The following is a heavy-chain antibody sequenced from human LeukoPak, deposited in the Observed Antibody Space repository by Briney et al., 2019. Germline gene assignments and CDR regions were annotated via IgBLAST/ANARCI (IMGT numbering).Heavy chain of an antibody. CDR2: IWYDGSDK. D-gene: IGHD2-15*01. CDR3: APSPCSGDSCYRFDF. CDR1: GFTFSTFG. J-gene: IGHJ4*02. V-gene: IGHV3-33*01. Sequence: GRSLRLSCAASGFTFSTFGMHWVRQAPGKGLEWLAVIWYDGSDKYYAESVRGRFTISRDNPQNTLYLEMNGLRAEDTAVYYCAPSPCSGDSCYRFDFWGQGTQVTVSS.